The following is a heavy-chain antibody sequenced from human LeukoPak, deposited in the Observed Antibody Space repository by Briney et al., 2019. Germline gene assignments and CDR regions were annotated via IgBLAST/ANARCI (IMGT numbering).Heavy chain of an antibody. J-gene: IGHJ3*02. V-gene: IGHV4-59*08. CDR3: ARHKGWNPFGELLKNAFDI. CDR2: IYYSGST. CDR1: GGSISSYY. Sequence: SETLSLTCTVSGGSISSYYWSWFRQPPGKGLEWIGYIYYSGSTNYNPSLKSRVTISVDTSKNQFSLKLSSVTAADTAVYYCARHKGWNPFGELLKNAFDIWGQGTMVTVSS. D-gene: IGHD3-10*01.